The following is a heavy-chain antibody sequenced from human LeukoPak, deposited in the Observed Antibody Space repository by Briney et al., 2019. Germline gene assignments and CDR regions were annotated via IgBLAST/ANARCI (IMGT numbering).Heavy chain of an antibody. CDR1: GYTFTGYY. J-gene: IGHJ4*02. CDR2: INPNSGGT. D-gene: IGHD1-26*01. CDR3: ARDSGSYGHDY. V-gene: IGHV1-2*02. Sequence: VSVKVSCKASGYTFTGYYMHWVRQAPGQGLEWMGWINPNSGGTNYAQKFQGRVTMTRDTSISTAYMELSRLRSDGTAVYYCARDSGSYGHDYWGQGTLVTVSS.